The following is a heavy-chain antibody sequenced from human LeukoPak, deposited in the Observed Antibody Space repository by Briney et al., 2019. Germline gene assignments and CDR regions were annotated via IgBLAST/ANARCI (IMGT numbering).Heavy chain of an antibody. V-gene: IGHV1-2*02. D-gene: IGHD3-10*01. CDR1: GYTFTGYY. Sequence: ASVKLSCEASGYTFTGYYMHWVRQAPGQGLEWMGWINPNSGGTNYAQKFQGRYTMTRDTSISTAYMELSRLRADDTAVYYCAREKDYYGSGSYYGYWGQGTLVTVSS. J-gene: IGHJ4*02. CDR2: INPNSGGT. CDR3: AREKDYYGSGSYYGY.